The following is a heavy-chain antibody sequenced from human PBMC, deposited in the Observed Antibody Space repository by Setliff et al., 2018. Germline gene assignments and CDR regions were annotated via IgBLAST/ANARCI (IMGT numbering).Heavy chain of an antibody. CDR1: GYFISSGYY. CDR2: IYHSGST. D-gene: IGHD2-15*01. Sequence: SETLSLTCAVSGYFISSGYYWGWIRQPPGKGLEWIGSIYHSGSTYYNPSLKSRVTISVDTSKKQFSLKLSSVTAADTAVYYCARRHCSGGSCYSLNYFGYWGQETLVTVSS. CDR3: ARRHCSGGSCYSLNYFGY. V-gene: IGHV4-38-2*01. J-gene: IGHJ4*02.